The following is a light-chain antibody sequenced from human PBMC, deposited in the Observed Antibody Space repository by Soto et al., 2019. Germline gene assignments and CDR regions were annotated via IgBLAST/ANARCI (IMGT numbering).Light chain of an antibody. V-gene: IGLV2-14*01. CDR2: EVS. CDR1: SSDVGGYNY. CDR3: SSYTSSSTYV. Sequence: QSVLTQPASVSGSPGQSITISCTGTSSDVGGYNYVSWYQQHPGKAPKLMIYEVSNRPSGVSNRFSGSKSGNTASLTISGLQAEDEADYSCSSYTSSSTYVFGTGTKVTVL. J-gene: IGLJ1*01.